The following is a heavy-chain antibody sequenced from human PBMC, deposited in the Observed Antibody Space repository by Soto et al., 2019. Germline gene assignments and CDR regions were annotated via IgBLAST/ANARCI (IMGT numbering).Heavy chain of an antibody. D-gene: IGHD2-15*01. CDR1: GFTFSSYA. CDR3: AKVKRGGVVVVTANLVIA. J-gene: IGHJ5*02. V-gene: IGHV3-23*01. Sequence: EVQLLESGGGLVQPGGSLRLSCAASGFTFSSYAMSWVRQAPGRGLEWVSAISVSSGITYYADSVKGRFTISRDNSKNTLYLQMNSLRAEDTAVYYCAKVKRGGVVVVTANLVIAWGQGTLVTVSS. CDR2: ISVSSGIT.